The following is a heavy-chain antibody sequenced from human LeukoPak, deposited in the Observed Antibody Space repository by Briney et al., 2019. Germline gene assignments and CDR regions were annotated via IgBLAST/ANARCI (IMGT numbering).Heavy chain of an antibody. Sequence: PGGSLRLSCAASEFTFINYVMTWVRQPPGKDLEFFSAISKNGGNTYYANSVKGRFSISRDNSKNTLYLQMGSLRTEDMAVYYCARVGEGRYYQYYYMDVWGKGTTVTVSS. D-gene: IGHD1-26*01. V-gene: IGHV3-64*01. CDR3: ARVGEGRYYQYYYMDV. CDR1: EFTFINYV. J-gene: IGHJ6*03. CDR2: ISKNGGNT.